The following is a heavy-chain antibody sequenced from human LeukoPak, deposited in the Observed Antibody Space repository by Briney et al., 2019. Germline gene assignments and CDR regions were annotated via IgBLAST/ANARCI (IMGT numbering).Heavy chain of an antibody. V-gene: IGHV4-61*01. Sequence: PSETLSLTCTVSGGSVRRGSYYGSWIRPPPGQGLEWMGYIYYSGSTNYNPSLKSRVTISVDTSKNEFSLKLSSVTAADTAVYYCARGIFGVVNGAFDIWGQGTMVTVSS. CDR3: ARGIFGVVNGAFDI. J-gene: IGHJ3*02. D-gene: IGHD3-3*01. CDR1: GGSVRRGSYY. CDR2: IYYSGST.